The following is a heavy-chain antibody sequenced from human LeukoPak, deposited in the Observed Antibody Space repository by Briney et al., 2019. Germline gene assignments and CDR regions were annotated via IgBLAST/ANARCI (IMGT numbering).Heavy chain of an antibody. V-gene: IGHV3-66*02. Sequence: PGGSLRLSCAASGFTVSSNYMSWVRQAPGKGLEWVSVIYSGGSTYYADSVKGRFTISRDNSKNTLYLQMNSLRAEDTAVYYCARASSRYSGSYSYDPRWCFDLWGRGTLVTVSS. D-gene: IGHD1-26*01. J-gene: IGHJ2*01. CDR3: ARASSRYSGSYSYDPRWCFDL. CDR1: GFTVSSNY. CDR2: IYSGGST.